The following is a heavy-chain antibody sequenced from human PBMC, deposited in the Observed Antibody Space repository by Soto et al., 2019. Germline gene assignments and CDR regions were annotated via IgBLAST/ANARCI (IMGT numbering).Heavy chain of an antibody. D-gene: IGHD5-18*01. CDR2: INAGNGNA. J-gene: IGHJ5*02. CDR3: ARGIYNYSPFDP. Sequence: ASVKVSCKTSGNTFKSYAMHWVRQAPGQRLEWMGWINAGNGNAKYSQRFQGRVTITRDTSASTAYMELSSLRSEDTAVYYCARGIYNYSPFDPWGQGTLVTVSS. CDR1: GNTFKSYA. V-gene: IGHV1-3*01.